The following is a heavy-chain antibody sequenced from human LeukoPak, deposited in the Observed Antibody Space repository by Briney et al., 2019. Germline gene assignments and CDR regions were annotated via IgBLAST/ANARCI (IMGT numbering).Heavy chain of an antibody. CDR1: GFIFSSYS. J-gene: IGHJ4*02. Sequence: GGSLRLSSAASGFIFSSYSMHRVREAPGTGLEWVAYIRDDGNNEDYADSVKGRFTISRDKTKNTLYLQMNRLRIEDTAVYYCAKKAPGNCVPLDSWGQGTLVTVSS. D-gene: IGHD1-1*01. CDR3: AKKAPGNCVPLDS. CDR2: IRDDGNNE. V-gene: IGHV3-30*02.